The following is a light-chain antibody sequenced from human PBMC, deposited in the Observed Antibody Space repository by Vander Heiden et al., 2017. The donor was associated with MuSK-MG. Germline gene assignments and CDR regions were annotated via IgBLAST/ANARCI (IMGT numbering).Light chain of an antibody. V-gene: IGLV2-23*02. CDR3: CSYTDSRRV. CDR2: EVT. J-gene: IGLJ3*02. Sequence: QSALTQPASVSGSPGQSITLSFTGTSSDVGSYNLLSWYQQHPGNPHKLIIYEVTKRPSGVSTRFSGSKSGNTASLTISGLQAEDEADYYCCSYTDSRRVFGGGTRLTVL. CDR1: SSDVGSYNL.